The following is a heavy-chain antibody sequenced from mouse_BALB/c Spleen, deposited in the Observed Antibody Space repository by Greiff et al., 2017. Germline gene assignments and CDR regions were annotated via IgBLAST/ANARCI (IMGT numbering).Heavy chain of an antibody. V-gene: IGHV1S81*02. CDR2: INPSNGRT. CDR3: ARLQGLGLDVWFAY. D-gene: IGHD6-1*01. J-gene: IGHJ3*01. CDR1: GYTFTSYW. Sequence: VQLQQPGAELVKPGASVKLSCKASGYTFTSYWMHWVKQRPGQGLEWIGEINPSNGRTNYNEKFKSKATLTVDKSSSTAYMQLSSLTSEDSAVYYCARLQGLGLDVWFAYWGQGTLVTVSA.